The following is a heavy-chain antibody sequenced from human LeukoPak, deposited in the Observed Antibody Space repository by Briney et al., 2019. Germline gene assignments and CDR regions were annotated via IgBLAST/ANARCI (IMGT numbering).Heavy chain of an antibody. CDR1: GGSFSGYY. Sequence: PSETLSLTCAVYGGSFSGYYWSWIRQPPGKGLEWIGEINHSGSTNYNPSLKSRVTISVDTSKNQFSLKLSSVTAADTAVYYCARRKRYGSGSYFGIWNWFDPWGQGTLVTVSS. CDR2: INHSGST. D-gene: IGHD3-10*01. CDR3: ARRKRYGSGSYFGIWNWFDP. J-gene: IGHJ5*02. V-gene: IGHV4-34*01.